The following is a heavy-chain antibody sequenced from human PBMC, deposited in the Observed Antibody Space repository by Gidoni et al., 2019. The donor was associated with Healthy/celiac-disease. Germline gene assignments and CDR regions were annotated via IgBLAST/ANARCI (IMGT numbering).Heavy chain of an antibody. D-gene: IGHD3-3*01. Sequence: QLQLQESGPGLVKPSETLSLTCTVSGGSIRSSSYYWGWTRQPPGKGLEWIGSIYYSGSTYYNPSLKSRVTISVDTSKNQFSLKLSSVTAADTAVYYCARILNFWSGLGGFDYWGQGTLVTVSS. CDR1: GGSIRSSSYY. CDR3: ARILNFWSGLGGFDY. CDR2: IYYSGST. V-gene: IGHV4-39*07. J-gene: IGHJ4*02.